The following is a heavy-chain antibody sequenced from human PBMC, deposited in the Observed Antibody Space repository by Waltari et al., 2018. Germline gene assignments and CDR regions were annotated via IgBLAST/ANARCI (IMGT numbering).Heavy chain of an antibody. CDR1: GITFSNYA. J-gene: IGHJ4*02. CDR2: ITVGDDT. Sequence: EVQLLESGGDLVQPGGSLRLSCAASGITFSNYAINWGRLAPGTGVEWVSAITVGDDTYYADSVKGRFTISRDTSKDTVHLQMNGLRAEDTAVYYCATPFYNWDDPLHSWGQGTLVTVSS. D-gene: IGHD1-20*01. CDR3: ATPFYNWDDPLHS. V-gene: IGHV3-23*01.